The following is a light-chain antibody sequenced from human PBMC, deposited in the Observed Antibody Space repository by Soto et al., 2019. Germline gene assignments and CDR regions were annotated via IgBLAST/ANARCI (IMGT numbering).Light chain of an antibody. CDR3: QQYDDSMT. V-gene: IGKV3-20*01. Sequence: EIVLTQSPGTLSLSPGERATLSCRASQSISSNYLAWYQQKPGQAPRLLIYGASTRATGIPDRFSGSGSGTDFPLTISRLEPEDFAVYHCQQYDDSMTFGRGTKVEVK. J-gene: IGKJ1*01. CDR2: GAS. CDR1: QSISSNY.